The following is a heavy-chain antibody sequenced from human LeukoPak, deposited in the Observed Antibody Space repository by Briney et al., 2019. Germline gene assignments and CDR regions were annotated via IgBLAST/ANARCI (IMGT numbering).Heavy chain of an antibody. Sequence: SETLSLTCAVSGGSISSGGYSWSWIRQPPGKGLEWIGFIYHSESTYYNPSLKSRVTISVDRSKNQCSLKLSSVTAADTAVYYCARGDGYNGARRWGAFDIWGQGTMVTVSS. J-gene: IGHJ3*02. CDR2: IYHSEST. D-gene: IGHD5-24*01. CDR3: ARGDGYNGARRWGAFDI. CDR1: GGSISSGGYS. V-gene: IGHV4-30-2*01.